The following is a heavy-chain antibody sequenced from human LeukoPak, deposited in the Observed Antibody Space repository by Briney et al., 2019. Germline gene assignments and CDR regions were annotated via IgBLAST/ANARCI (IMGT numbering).Heavy chain of an antibody. V-gene: IGHV4-34*01. J-gene: IGHJ4*02. CDR2: INHSGNS. Sequence: PSETLSLTCAVYGGSFSGYYWSWIRQSPGKGLEWIGEINHSGNSKYNPSLKSRVTISLDTSKNQFSLKVSSVTAADTAVYYCARGAGAAAGPEYYFDYWGRGTLVTVSS. D-gene: IGHD6-13*01. CDR3: ARGAGAAAGPEYYFDY. CDR1: GGSFSGYY.